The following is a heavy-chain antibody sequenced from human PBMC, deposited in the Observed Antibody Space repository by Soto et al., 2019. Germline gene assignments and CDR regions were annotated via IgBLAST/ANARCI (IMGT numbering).Heavy chain of an antibody. CDR1: GGSFSGYY. CDR2: INHSGST. CDR3: ARGCAGYNSSRATFSGY. V-gene: IGHV4-34*01. D-gene: IGHD6-6*01. J-gene: IGHJ4*02. Sequence: SETLSLTSAVYGGSFSGYYWSWIRQPPGKGLEWIGEINHSGSTNYNQSLKSRVTISVDTSKNQFSLKLSSVTAADTAVYYCARGCAGYNSSRATFSGYWGQGTLVTVSS.